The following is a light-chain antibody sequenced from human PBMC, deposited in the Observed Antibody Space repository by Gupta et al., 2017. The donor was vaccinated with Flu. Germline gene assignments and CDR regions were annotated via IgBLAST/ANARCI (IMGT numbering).Light chain of an antibody. CDR3: QQDCSSRP. J-gene: IGKJ1*01. Sequence: ENVLTQSPGTLSFSPGERATLSCRASQNVINSYLGWYQQRPGQAPRLIIYGASTRDMGISDSFSGGGEKKDFPLTSSRQQDEDCEMYYGQQDCSSRPFGQGTQVEIK. CDR1: QNVINSY. CDR2: GAS. V-gene: IGKV3-20*01.